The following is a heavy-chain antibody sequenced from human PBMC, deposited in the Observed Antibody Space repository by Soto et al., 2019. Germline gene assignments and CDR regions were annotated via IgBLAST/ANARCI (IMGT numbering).Heavy chain of an antibody. V-gene: IGHV4-31*03. J-gene: IGHJ4*02. Sequence: QVQLQESGPGLVKPSQTLSLTCTVSGGSIGSGGYYWSWIRQHPGKGLEWIGYIYYSGSTYYNPSLKSRVTISVDTSKNQFSLKLSSVTAADTAVYYCARVGYSGYDSEWGFDYWGQGTLVTVSS. CDR1: GGSIGSGGYY. CDR3: ARVGYSGYDSEWGFDY. CDR2: IYYSGST. D-gene: IGHD5-12*01.